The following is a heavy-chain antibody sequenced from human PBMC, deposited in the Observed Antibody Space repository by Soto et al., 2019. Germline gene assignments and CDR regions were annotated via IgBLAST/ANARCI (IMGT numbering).Heavy chain of an antibody. Sequence: QVQLVQSGAAVKKPGSSVKVSCKASGGTFSSYAISWVRQAPGQGLEWMGGIIPIFGTADYAQKFQGRVTITADESTSTAYMELSSLRSEATAVYYCASLIAAAGPPHSPRYYYGMDVWGQGTTVTVSS. CDR1: GGTFSSYA. CDR2: IIPIFGTA. V-gene: IGHV1-69*12. CDR3: ASLIAAAGPPHSPRYYYGMDV. D-gene: IGHD6-13*01. J-gene: IGHJ6*02.